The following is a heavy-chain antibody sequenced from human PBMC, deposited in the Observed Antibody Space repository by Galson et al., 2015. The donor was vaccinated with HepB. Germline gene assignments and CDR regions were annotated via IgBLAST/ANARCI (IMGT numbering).Heavy chain of an antibody. D-gene: IGHD6-13*01. CDR3: ARYRDQGSIVAAGQFDY. CDR2: TSAYNGNT. J-gene: IGHJ4*02. Sequence: SVKVSCKASGYTFTSYGISWVRQAPGQGLEWMGWTSAYNGNTNYAQKLQGRITMTTDTSTSTAYMELRSLRSDDTAVYYCARYRDQGSIVAAGQFDYWGQGTLVTVSS. CDR1: GYTFTSYG. V-gene: IGHV1-18*04.